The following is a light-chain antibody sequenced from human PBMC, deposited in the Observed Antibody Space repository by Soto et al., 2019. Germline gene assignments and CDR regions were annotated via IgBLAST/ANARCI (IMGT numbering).Light chain of an antibody. CDR1: QSVSSSY. CDR3: QQYGSSPMYT. CDR2: GAS. Sequence: EIVLTQSPGTLSLSPGERATLSCRASQSVSSSYLAWYQQKPGQAPRLLIHGASARATGSPDRFSGSGSGTDFTLTISRLEPEDFAVYFCQQYGSSPMYTLGQGTKLESK. J-gene: IGKJ2*01. V-gene: IGKV3-20*01.